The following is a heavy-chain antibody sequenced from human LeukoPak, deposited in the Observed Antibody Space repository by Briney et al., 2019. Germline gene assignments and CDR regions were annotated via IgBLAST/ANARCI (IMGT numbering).Heavy chain of an antibody. D-gene: IGHD1-20*01. J-gene: IGHJ4*02. Sequence: GGSLRLSCAASGFTCSSYAMSWVRQVPGKGLESASAISGSGGGTYYADSVKGRFTISRDNSKSTLYLQMNSLRAEDTAIYYCAKGSYNWNDLDHFDYWGQGTVVTVSS. V-gene: IGHV3-23*01. CDR2: ISGSGGGT. CDR3: AKGSYNWNDLDHFDY. CDR1: GFTCSSYA.